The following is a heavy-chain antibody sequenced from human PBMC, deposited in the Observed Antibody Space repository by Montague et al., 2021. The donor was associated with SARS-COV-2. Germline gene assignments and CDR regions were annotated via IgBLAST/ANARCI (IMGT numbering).Heavy chain of an antibody. J-gene: IGHJ1*01. Sequence: SETLSLTCTVSGGSITNYYWSWIRQPPEKGPEWIAFIHYTGSAKNNPSLKSRVTISVDKSKNQFSLNLISVTTADTAVYYCASRGPGAVKVYFQHWGQGTLVTVSS. CDR3: ASRGPGAVKVYFQH. CDR1: GGSITNYY. V-gene: IGHV4-59*12. CDR2: IHYTGSA. D-gene: IGHD3-10*01.